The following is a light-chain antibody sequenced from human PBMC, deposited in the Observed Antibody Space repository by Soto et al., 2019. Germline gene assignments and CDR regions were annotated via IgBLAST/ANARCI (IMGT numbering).Light chain of an antibody. J-gene: IGKJ1*01. CDR2: ASS. CDR1: RNIDTY. V-gene: IGKV1-39*01. CDR3: IQTYSAPP. Sequence: DIQMTQSPSSLSASVGDSVTITCRASRNIDTYLSWYQQNLGKAPNLLIYASSSLQTGVPSRFSGSGSGTEFTLTITSLQPEDFATYYGIQTYSAPPFAQGTRVKIK.